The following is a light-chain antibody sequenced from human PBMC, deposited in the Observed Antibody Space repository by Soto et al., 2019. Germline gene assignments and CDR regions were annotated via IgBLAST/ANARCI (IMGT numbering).Light chain of an antibody. CDR1: SSDVGGYNY. Sequence: QSALTQPPSASGSPGQSVTISCTGTSSDVGGYNYVSWYQQHPGKAPKLMISEVSKRPSGVPDRFSGSKSGNTASLTVSGLQADDEADYYCCSYAGSNNVLFGGGTKLTVL. CDR2: EVS. J-gene: IGLJ2*01. V-gene: IGLV2-8*01. CDR3: CSYAGSNNVL.